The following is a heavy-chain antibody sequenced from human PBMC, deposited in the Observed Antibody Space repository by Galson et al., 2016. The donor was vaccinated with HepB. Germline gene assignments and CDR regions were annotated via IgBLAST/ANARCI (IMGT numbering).Heavy chain of an antibody. CDR3: ARDLRRSSSSSDY. CDR2: ISSSSSYI. V-gene: IGHV3-21*06. CDR1: GFTFSSYS. J-gene: IGHJ4*02. Sequence: SLRLSCAASGFTFSSYSMNWVRQAPGQGLEWVSFISSSSSYIYYADTVKGRFTITRDNAKNSLYLQMNTLRAEDTAVYYCARDLRRSSSSSDYWGQGTLVTVSS. D-gene: IGHD6-6*01.